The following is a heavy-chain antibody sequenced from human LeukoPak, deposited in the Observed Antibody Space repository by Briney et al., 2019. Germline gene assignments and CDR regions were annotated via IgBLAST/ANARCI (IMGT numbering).Heavy chain of an antibody. Sequence: GGSLRLSCAASGFTFSNAWMSWVRQAPGKGLEWVGRIKSKTDGGTTDYAAPVKGRFTISRDDSKNTLYLEMNSLRAEDTAVYYCAKQVGLCSSGSCYFDSWGQGTLVTVSS. CDR3: AKQVGLCSSGSCYFDS. D-gene: IGHD3-22*01. CDR1: GFTFSNAW. V-gene: IGHV3-15*01. J-gene: IGHJ4*02. CDR2: IKSKTDGGTT.